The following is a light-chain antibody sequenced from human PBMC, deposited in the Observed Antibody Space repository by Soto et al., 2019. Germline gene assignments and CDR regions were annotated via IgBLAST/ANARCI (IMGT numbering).Light chain of an antibody. CDR3: CSYAGSYTFV. Sequence: QSARTQPASVSGSPGQSVTISCTGTSSDVGGYNYVSWYQQHPGKAPKLMIYDVSKRPSGVPDRFSGSKSGNTASLTISGLQAEDEADYYCCSYAGSYTFVFGTGTKVTVL. J-gene: IGLJ1*01. CDR2: DVS. V-gene: IGLV2-11*01. CDR1: SSDVGGYNY.